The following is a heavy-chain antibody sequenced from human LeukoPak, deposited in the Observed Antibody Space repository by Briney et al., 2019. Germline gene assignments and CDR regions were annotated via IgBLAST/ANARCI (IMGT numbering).Heavy chain of an antibody. CDR2: ISYDGSNK. Sequence: RPGGSLRLSCTASGFSFSNHYMRWIRQAPGKGLEWVAVISYDGSNKYYADSVKGRFTISRDNSKNTLYLQMNSLRAEDTAVYYCARGDRSSSWDPYFDYWGQGTLVTVSS. CDR1: GFSFSNHY. J-gene: IGHJ4*02. D-gene: IGHD6-13*01. CDR3: ARGDRSSSWDPYFDY. V-gene: IGHV3-30*04.